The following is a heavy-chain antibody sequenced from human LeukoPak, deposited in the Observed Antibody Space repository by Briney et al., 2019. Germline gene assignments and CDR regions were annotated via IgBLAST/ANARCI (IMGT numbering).Heavy chain of an antibody. CDR2: INPNSGGT. Sequence: ASVKVSCKASGYTFTGYYMHWVRQAPGQGLEWMGWINPNSGGTNYAQKFQGRVTMTRDTSISTAYMELSRLRSDDTAVYYCARSGYCSSTSCYAFDAFDIWGQGTMVTVSS. V-gene: IGHV1-2*02. D-gene: IGHD2-2*01. CDR3: ARSGYCSSTSCYAFDAFDI. J-gene: IGHJ3*02. CDR1: GYTFTGYY.